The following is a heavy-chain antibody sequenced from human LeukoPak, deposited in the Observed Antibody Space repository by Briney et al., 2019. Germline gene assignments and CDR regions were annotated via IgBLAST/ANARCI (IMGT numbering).Heavy chain of an antibody. D-gene: IGHD3-10*01. CDR2: IYYSVRT. V-gene: IGHV4-59*01. Sequence: KPSETLSLTCTVSGGSIRSCYGSWIRQPPGEGLEWIGYIYYSVRTNYNPPLTCRVTIPVHTCNHQLSLMLSSVTAADRAACYCARVWATKADFDYWRQGTRVTVSS. J-gene: IGHJ4*02. CDR3: ARVWATKADFDY. CDR1: GGSIRSCY.